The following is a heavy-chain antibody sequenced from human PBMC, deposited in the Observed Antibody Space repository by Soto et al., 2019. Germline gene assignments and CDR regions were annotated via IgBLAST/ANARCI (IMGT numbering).Heavy chain of an antibody. J-gene: IGHJ6*02. CDR2: IYYSGCT. CDR1: GGSISSYY. CDR3: ARGDLVYGMDV. V-gene: IGHV4-59*01. Sequence: PSETLSLTCTVSGGSISSYYWSWIRQPPGKGLEWIGYIYYSGCTNYNPSLKSRVTISVDTSKNQFSLKLSSVTAADTAVYYCARGDLVYGMDVWGQGTTVTVSS. D-gene: IGHD3-16*01.